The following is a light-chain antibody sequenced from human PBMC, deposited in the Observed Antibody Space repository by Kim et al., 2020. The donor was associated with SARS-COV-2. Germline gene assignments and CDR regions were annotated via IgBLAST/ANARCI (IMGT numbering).Light chain of an antibody. CDR1: QTVYIF. CDR2: DAS. J-gene: IGKJ2*01. Sequence: EIVLTQSLATLSLSPGERATLSCRASQTVYIFLAWYQQKPGQPPRLLVYDASNRATGIPARFSGSGSGTDFTLTIGRLEPEDSAVYYCQQRGTWPHTFGQGTKLEI. CDR3: QQRGTWPHT. V-gene: IGKV3-11*01.